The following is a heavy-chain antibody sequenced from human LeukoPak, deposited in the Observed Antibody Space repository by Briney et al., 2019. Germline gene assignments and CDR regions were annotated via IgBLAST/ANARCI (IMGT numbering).Heavy chain of an antibody. CDR2: ISNDGNEK. CDR3: VRDGGYTGGWTYGAGDY. V-gene: IGHV3-30*04. Sequence: GRSLRLSCAASGFTFGAYVMHWVRQAPGKGLECVAVISNDGNEKYYADSVKGRFSISRDNSKNTLYLQMSSLRTEDTAVYYCVRDGGYTGGWTYGAGDYWGQGNLVTVSS. CDR1: GFTFGAYV. D-gene: IGHD2-8*02. J-gene: IGHJ4*01.